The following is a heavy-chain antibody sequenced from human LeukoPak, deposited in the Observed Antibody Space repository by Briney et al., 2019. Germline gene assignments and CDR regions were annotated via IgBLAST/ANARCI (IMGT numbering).Heavy chain of an antibody. J-gene: IGHJ4*02. D-gene: IGHD1/OR15-1a*01. CDR1: GFTFSSYS. V-gene: IGHV3-69-1*01. CDR2: MTSSNTI. CDR3: ARQQPPFDY. Sequence: GGSLRLSCAASGFTFSSYSMNWVRQAPGKGLEWVATMTSSNTIYYADSVKGRFTISRDNAKNSLYLQMNSLRAEDTAVYYCARQQPPFDYWGQGTLVTVSS.